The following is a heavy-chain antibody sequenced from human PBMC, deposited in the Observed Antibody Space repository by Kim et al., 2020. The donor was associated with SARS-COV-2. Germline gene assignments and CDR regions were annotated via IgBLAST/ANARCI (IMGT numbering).Heavy chain of an antibody. Sequence: SETLSLTCTVSGGSISSYYWSWIRQPPGKGLEWIGYIYYSGSTNYNPSLKSRVTISVDTSKNQFSLKLSSVTAADTAVYYCARSNQGYNYARNYYYYGMDVWGQGTTVTVSS. J-gene: IGHJ6*02. CDR3: ARSNQGYNYARNYYYYGMDV. V-gene: IGHV4-59*01. CDR1: GGSISSYY. CDR2: IYYSGST. D-gene: IGHD5-12*01.